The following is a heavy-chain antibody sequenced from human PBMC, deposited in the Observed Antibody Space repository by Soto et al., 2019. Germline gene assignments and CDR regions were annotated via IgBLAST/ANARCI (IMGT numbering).Heavy chain of an antibody. D-gene: IGHD5-12*01. V-gene: IGHV3-48*01. J-gene: IGHJ6*03. Sequence: EVQLVESGGGLVQPGGSLRLSCAASGFTFSSYSMNWVRQAPGKGLEWVSYISSSSSTIYYADSVKGRFTISRDNAKNSLYLQMNSLRAEDTAVYYCATDWPNIVATIYYYYYYMDVWGKGTTVTVSS. CDR3: ATDWPNIVATIYYYYYYMDV. CDR1: GFTFSSYS. CDR2: ISSSSSTI.